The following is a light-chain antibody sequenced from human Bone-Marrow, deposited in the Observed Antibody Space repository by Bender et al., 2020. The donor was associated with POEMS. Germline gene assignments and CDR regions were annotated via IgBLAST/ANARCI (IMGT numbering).Light chain of an antibody. CDR3: SAWEDSLNGWG. CDR2: INN. J-gene: IGLJ3*02. CDR1: SSNIGTNP. V-gene: IGLV1-44*01. Sequence: QSVLTQPPSASGTPGQRVTISCSGSSSNIGTNPVNWYQQLPGTAPKLLNYINNQRPSGVPDRFSGSKSGTSASLAISGLQSEDGAGYYCSAWEDSLNGWGFGGGTKLTVL.